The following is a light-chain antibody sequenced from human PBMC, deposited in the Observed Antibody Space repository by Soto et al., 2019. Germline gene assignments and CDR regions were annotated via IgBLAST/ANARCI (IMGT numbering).Light chain of an antibody. Sequence: EIVLTQSPGTLSLSPGERATLSCRASQSVSSSYLAWYQQKPGQAPRPLIYAASSIAIGIPERFSGSGSGTDFTLTISRLEPEDFAVYYCQQYGSSPWTFGQGTKVEIK. CDR2: AAS. V-gene: IGKV3-20*01. J-gene: IGKJ1*01. CDR3: QQYGSSPWT. CDR1: QSVSSSY.